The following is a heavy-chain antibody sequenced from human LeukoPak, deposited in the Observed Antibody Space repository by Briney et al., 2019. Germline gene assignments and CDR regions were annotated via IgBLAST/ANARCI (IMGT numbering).Heavy chain of an antibody. CDR2: ISGSGGST. V-gene: IGHV3-23*01. J-gene: IGHJ6*03. Sequence: PGGSLRLSCAASGFTFSSYAMSWVRQAPGKGLEWVSAISGSGGSTYYADSVKGRFTISRDNSKNTLYLQMNSLRAEDTALYYCAKGNLYYYYYMDVWGKGTMVTVSS. D-gene: IGHD1-14*01. CDR3: AKGNLYYYYYMDV. CDR1: GFTFSSYA.